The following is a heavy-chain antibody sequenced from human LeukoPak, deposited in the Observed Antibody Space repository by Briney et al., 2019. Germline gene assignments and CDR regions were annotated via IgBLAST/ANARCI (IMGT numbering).Heavy chain of an antibody. V-gene: IGHV3-9*01. CDR3: AAHYYGSGNHDY. CDR2: ISWNSGSI. J-gene: IGHJ4*02. D-gene: IGHD3-10*01. Sequence: PGGSLRLSCAASGFTFDDCAMHWVRQAPGKGLEWVSGISWNSGSIGYADSVKGRFTISRDNAKNSLYLQMNSLRAEDTALYYCAAHYYGSGNHDYWGQGTLVTVSS. CDR1: GFTFDDCA.